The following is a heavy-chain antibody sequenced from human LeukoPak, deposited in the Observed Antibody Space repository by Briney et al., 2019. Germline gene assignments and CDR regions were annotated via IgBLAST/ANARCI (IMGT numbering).Heavy chain of an antibody. D-gene: IGHD2-2*01. J-gene: IGHJ5*02. CDR2: ISSNGGST. V-gene: IGHV3-64*01. CDR1: GFTFSSYA. CDR3: AREVVVPAAGTWFDP. Sequence: GGSLRLSCAASGFTFSSYAMHRVRQAPGKGLEYVSAISSNGGSTYYANSVKGRFTISRDNSKNTLYLQMGSLRAEDMAVYYCAREVVVPAAGTWFDPWGQGTLVTVSS.